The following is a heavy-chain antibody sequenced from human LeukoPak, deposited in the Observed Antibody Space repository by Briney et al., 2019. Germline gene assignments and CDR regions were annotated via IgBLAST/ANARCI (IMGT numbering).Heavy chain of an antibody. CDR3: ARAFDHHFDY. CDR1: GFTFGSYA. Sequence: PGGSLRLSCAASGFTFGSYAMNWVRQAPGKGLEWVSSIIVGGGKRNYADSVKGRFTISRDDSRNTLSLEMNTLRAEDTAVYYCARAFDHHFDYWGQGTLVTVSS. CDR2: IIVGGGKR. D-gene: IGHD3-16*01. V-gene: IGHV3-23*01. J-gene: IGHJ4*02.